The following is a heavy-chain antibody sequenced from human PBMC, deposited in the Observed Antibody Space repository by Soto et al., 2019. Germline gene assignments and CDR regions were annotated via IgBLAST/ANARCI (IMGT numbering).Heavy chain of an antibody. V-gene: IGHV3-23*01. D-gene: IGHD6-13*01. Sequence: GGSLRLSCAASGFTFSSYAMSWVRQAPGKGLEWVSAISGSGGSTYYADSVKGRFTISRDNSKNTLYLQMNSLRAEDTAVYYCAKDLRVRKQQLGGMDVWGQGTTVTVS. J-gene: IGHJ6*02. CDR2: ISGSGGST. CDR3: AKDLRVRKQQLGGMDV. CDR1: GFTFSSYA.